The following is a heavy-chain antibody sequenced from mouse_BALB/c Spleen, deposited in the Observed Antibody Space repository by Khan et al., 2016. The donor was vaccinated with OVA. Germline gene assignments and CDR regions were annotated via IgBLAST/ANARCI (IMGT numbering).Heavy chain of an antibody. D-gene: IGHD2-10*02. CDR2: IWAGGST. Sequence: QVQLQQSGPGLVAPSQSLSITCTVSGFSLTSYGVHWVRQPPGKGLEWLGVIWAGGSTNYNSALMSRLSISKDNSKSQVFLKMSSLQTDDTAMYYCAREYGNSHYAMGYWGQGTSVTVSS. V-gene: IGHV2-9*02. J-gene: IGHJ4*01. CDR1: GFSLTSYG. CDR3: AREYGNSHYAMGY.